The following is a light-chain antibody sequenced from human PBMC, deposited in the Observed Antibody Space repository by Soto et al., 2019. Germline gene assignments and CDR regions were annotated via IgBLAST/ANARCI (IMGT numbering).Light chain of an antibody. CDR2: NNN. Sequence: QSVLTQPPSASGTPGQRVTISCSGGSSNIGTNAVNWYQQLPGTAPKLLIYNNNQRPSGVPDRFSGSKSGTSASLAISGLQSEDEADYYCAPWDDSLNGYVFGTGTKATVL. CDR3: APWDDSLNGYV. J-gene: IGLJ1*01. CDR1: SSNIGTNA. V-gene: IGLV1-44*01.